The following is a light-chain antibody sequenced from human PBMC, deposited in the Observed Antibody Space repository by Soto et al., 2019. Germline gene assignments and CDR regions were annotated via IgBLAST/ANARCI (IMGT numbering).Light chain of an antibody. Sequence: QSVLTQPASVSGSPGQSITISCTGTSSDVGSYNLVSWYQQHPGKAPKLMIYEGSKRPSGVSNRFSGSKSGNTASLTISGLQAEDEADYHCCSYASNTTWVFGGGTKLTVL. J-gene: IGLJ3*02. CDR1: SSDVGSYNL. V-gene: IGLV2-23*01. CDR3: CSYASNTTWV. CDR2: EGS.